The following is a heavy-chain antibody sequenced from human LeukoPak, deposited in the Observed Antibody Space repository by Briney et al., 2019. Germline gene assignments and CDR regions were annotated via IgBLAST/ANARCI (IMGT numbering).Heavy chain of an antibody. J-gene: IGHJ6*03. D-gene: IGHD3-16*01. CDR3: ARGLWVGDYYYYMDV. CDR2: MNFNSGNT. CDR1: GYTFPNYD. Sequence: EASVKVSCKASGYTFPNYDINWVRQATGQGLEWMGWMNFNSGNTGYAQKFQGRVTMTRNTAISTVYMELSSLRSEDTAVYYCARGLWVGDYYYYMDVWGKGTTVTVSS. V-gene: IGHV1-8*01.